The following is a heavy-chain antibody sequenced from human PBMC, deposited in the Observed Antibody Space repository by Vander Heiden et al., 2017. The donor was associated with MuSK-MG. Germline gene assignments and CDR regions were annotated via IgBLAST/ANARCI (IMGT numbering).Heavy chain of an antibody. J-gene: IGHJ3*02. V-gene: IGHV3-53*01. Sequence: EVQLVESGGGLIQHGGSLRLSCEASGFTVRSNYRSWVRQAPGKGLEWVSVIYSGGSTYYADSVKGRFTISRDNSKNTLYLQMNSLRAEDTAVYYCARAGGFYAFDIWGQGTMVTVSS. CDR3: ARAGGFYAFDI. CDR2: IYSGGST. CDR1: GFTVRSNY. D-gene: IGHD1-26*01.